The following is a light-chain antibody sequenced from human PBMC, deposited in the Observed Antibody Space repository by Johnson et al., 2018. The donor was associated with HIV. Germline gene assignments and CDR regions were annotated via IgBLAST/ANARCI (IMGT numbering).Light chain of an antibody. Sequence: TQPPSVSAAPGQKVTISCSGSNSNIGNNFVSWYQQFPGTAPRLLIYENNKRPSGIPDRFSGSKSGTSATLGIPGLQTGDEAEYYCGTWDSSLSAGGVFGTGTKVTVL. CDR1: NSNIGNNF. J-gene: IGLJ1*01. CDR2: ENN. V-gene: IGLV1-51*02. CDR3: GTWDSSLSAGGV.